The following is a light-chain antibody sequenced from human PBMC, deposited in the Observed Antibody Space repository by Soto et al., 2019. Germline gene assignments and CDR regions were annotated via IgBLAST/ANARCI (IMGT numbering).Light chain of an antibody. Sequence: EIVLTQSPGTLSLTPGERATLSCRASQSVSIDLAWYQQTPGQAPRLLIYGASTRATGVPPTFSGSASGTEFTLTISSLQSEDFTVYYCQQYNKWPLTLGQRAKVDIK. CDR3: QQYNKWPLT. V-gene: IGKV3-15*01. CDR2: GAS. J-gene: IGKJ1*01. CDR1: QSVSID.